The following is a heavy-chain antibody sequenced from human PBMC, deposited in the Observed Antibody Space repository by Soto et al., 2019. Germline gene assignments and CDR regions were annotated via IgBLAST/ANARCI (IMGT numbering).Heavy chain of an antibody. D-gene: IGHD6-13*01. CDR3: AGDGGLIAAAGVTYYYYGMDV. CDR2: TYYRSKWYN. Sequence: PSQTLSLTCAISGDSVSSNSAAWNWIRQSPSRGLEWLGRTYYRSKWYNDYAVSVKSRITINPDTSKNQFSLQLNSVTPEDTAVYYCAGDGGLIAAAGVTYYYYGMDVWGQGTTVTVSS. V-gene: IGHV6-1*01. CDR1: GDSVSSNSAA. J-gene: IGHJ6*02.